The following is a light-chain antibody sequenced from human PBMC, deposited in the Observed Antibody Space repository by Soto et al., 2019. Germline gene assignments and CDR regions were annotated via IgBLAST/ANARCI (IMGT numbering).Light chain of an antibody. Sequence: EIVLTQSPATLSSFPGDRVTLPCRASQSVSSNLAWYQQKPGQAPSLLIYGASTRATGTPARFSGSGSGTEFTLTISSLQPEDFATYYCQQSYSTPQVTFGQGTRLEIK. CDR1: QSVSSN. CDR3: QQSYSTPQVT. V-gene: IGKV3-15*01. J-gene: IGKJ5*01. CDR2: GAS.